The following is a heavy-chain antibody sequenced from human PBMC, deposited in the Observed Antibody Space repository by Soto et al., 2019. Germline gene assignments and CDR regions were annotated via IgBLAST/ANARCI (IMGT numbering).Heavy chain of an antibody. CDR3: ARAVYTVMVLYDS. V-gene: IGHV1-69*13. CDR2: IIPLFATP. CDR1: GGTFSTCV. D-gene: IGHD5-18*01. Sequence: SVKVSCKASGGTFSTCVISWLRQAPGQGLEWMGGIIPLFATPTYAHNLQGRVTITADESTSTAYMELASLRSDDTAVYYCARAVYTVMVLYDSWGQGSLVTVSS. J-gene: IGHJ4*02.